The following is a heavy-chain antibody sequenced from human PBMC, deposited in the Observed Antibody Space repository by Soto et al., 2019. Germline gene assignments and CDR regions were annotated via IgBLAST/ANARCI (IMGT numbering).Heavy chain of an antibody. D-gene: IGHD6-6*01. Sequence: SETLSLTCTVSGGSISSYYWSWIRQPAGKGLEWIGRIYTSGSTNYNPSLKSRVTMSVGTSKNQFSLRLSSVTAADTAVYYCAREGQEAARRSRPYYYYYGMDVWGQGTTVTVSS. CDR1: GGSISSYY. V-gene: IGHV4-4*07. CDR3: AREGQEAARRSRPYYYYYGMDV. CDR2: IYTSGST. J-gene: IGHJ6*02.